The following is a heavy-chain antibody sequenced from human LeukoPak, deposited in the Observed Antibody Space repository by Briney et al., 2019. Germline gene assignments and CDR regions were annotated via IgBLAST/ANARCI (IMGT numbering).Heavy chain of an antibody. D-gene: IGHD6-6*01. CDR3: IAARVGGLGYFDY. V-gene: IGHV3-43*01. CDR2: ISWDGGST. Sequence: PGGSLRLSCAASGFTFDDYTMHWVRQAPGKGLEWVSLISWDGGSTYYADSVKGRFTISRDNSKNSLYLQMNSLRTEDTALYYCIAARVGGLGYFDYWGQGTLVTVSS. J-gene: IGHJ4*02. CDR1: GFTFDDYT.